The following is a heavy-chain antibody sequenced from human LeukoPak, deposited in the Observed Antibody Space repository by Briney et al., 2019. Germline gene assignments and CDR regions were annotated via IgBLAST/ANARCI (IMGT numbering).Heavy chain of an antibody. CDR1: GFTLSNYW. Sequence: TGGSLRLSCAASGFTLSNYWMHWVRQAPGKGLVWVSRINSDGSSTSYADSVKGRFTISRDNAKNTLYLQMNSLRAEDTAVYYCARDLGSFGELLGFDYWGQGTLVTVSS. V-gene: IGHV3-74*01. D-gene: IGHD3-10*01. J-gene: IGHJ4*02. CDR3: ARDLGSFGELLGFDY. CDR2: INSDGSST.